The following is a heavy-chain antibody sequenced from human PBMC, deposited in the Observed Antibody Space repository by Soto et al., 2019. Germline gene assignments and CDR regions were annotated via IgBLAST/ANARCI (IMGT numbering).Heavy chain of an antibody. CDR2: INSDGSST. J-gene: IGHJ4*02. D-gene: IGHD2-21*02. V-gene: IGHV3-74*01. CDR1: GFTFSSYW. CDR3: ARVGGDYEINY. Sequence: GALRLSCAASGFTFSSYWMHWVRQAPGKGLVWVSRINSDGSSTSYADPVKGRFTISRDNAKNTLYLQMNSLRAEDTAVYYCARVGGDYEINYWGQGTLVTVSS.